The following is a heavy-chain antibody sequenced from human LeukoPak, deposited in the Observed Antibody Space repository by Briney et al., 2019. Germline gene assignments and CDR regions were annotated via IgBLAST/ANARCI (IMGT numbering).Heavy chain of an antibody. CDR2: IKSKSDGGTT. D-gene: IGHD3/OR15-3a*01. Sequence: GGSLRLSCVASGFTFSNAWMTWVRQAPGKGLEWVGRIKSKSDGGTTDYAAPVIGRFTISRDDSKNTLFLQVNSLKTEDSGIYYRTPHYGLGPKYNYGMDVWGQGTTVTVSS. J-gene: IGHJ6*02. V-gene: IGHV3-15*01. CDR3: TPHYGLGPKYNYGMDV. CDR1: GFTFSNAW.